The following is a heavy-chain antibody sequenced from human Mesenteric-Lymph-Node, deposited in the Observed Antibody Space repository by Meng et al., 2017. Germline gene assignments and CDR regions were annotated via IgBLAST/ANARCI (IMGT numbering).Heavy chain of an antibody. D-gene: IGHD3-22*01. CDR1: GASISNDY. Sequence: QVQLQESGPGLVKPSETLSLTCTVSGASISNDYWSWIRQPPGKGLEWIAYIYYSGSTYYNPSLKSRVILSVDTSKNQFSLKLSSVTAADTAVYYCARVDSSGYFLDYWGQGTLVTVSS. CDR2: IYYSGST. CDR3: ARVDSSGYFLDY. V-gene: IGHV4-59*06. J-gene: IGHJ4*01.